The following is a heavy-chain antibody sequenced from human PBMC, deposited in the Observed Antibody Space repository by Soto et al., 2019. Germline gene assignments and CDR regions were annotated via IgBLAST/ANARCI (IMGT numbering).Heavy chain of an antibody. D-gene: IGHD3-3*01. CDR3: AHSPSDFWSERKTNWFDP. Sequence: QITLKESGPTLVKPTQTLTLTCTFSGFSLSTSGVGVGWIRQPPGKALEWLALIYWDDDKRYSPSLKSRLTITKDTSKNQVVLTMTNMDPVDTATYYGAHSPSDFWSERKTNWFDPWGQGTLVTVSS. V-gene: IGHV2-5*02. CDR2: IYWDDDK. CDR1: GFSLSTSGVG. J-gene: IGHJ5*02.